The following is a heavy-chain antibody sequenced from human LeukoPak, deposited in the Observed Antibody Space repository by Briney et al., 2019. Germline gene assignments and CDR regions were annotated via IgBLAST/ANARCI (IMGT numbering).Heavy chain of an antibody. CDR3: ATDKYMDGDYIGWTY. J-gene: IGHJ4*02. Sequence: SSETLSLICTVSGGSIRSYYWSWIRQPPGKGLEWIGYIFYSGSTNYNPSLKSRVSLPIDTSKNQFSLKLNSVTAADTAVYYCATDKYMDGDYIGWTYWGQGALVTVSS. V-gene: IGHV4-59*01. CDR1: GGSIRSYY. D-gene: IGHD4-17*01. CDR2: IFYSGST.